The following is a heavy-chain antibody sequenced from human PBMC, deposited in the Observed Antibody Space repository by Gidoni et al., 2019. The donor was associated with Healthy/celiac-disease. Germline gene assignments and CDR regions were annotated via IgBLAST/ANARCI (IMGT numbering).Heavy chain of an antibody. CDR1: GFPFSSYG. CDR3: AKDPGSRVYGMDV. V-gene: IGHV3-30*18. Sequence: QVQLVESGGGVVQPGRSLRLSCAASGFPFSSYGMHWVRQAPGKGLEWVAVISYDGSNKYYADSVKGRFTISRDNSKNTLYLQMNSLRAEDTAVYYCAKDPGSRVYGMDVWGQGTTVTVSS. J-gene: IGHJ6*02. CDR2: ISYDGSNK. D-gene: IGHD2-15*01.